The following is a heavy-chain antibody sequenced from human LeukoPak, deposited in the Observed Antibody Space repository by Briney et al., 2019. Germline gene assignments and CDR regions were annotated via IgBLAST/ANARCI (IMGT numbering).Heavy chain of an antibody. J-gene: IGHJ5*02. D-gene: IGHD1-14*01. CDR1: GFTFSTYS. Sequence: GGSLRLSCAASGFTFSTYSMNWVRQAPGKGLEWVSSISSDGRAMYYADSVKGRFTISRDNSKNTLYLQMNSLRAEDTAVYYCAKEASFGTNTPFDPWGQGTLVTVSS. CDR2: ISSDGRAM. CDR3: AKEASFGTNTPFDP. V-gene: IGHV3-21*01.